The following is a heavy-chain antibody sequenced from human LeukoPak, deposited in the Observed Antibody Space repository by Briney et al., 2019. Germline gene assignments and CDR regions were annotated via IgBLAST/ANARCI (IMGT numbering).Heavy chain of an antibody. Sequence: ASVKVSCKASGYTFTSYGISWVRQAPGQGLEWMGWISAYNGNTNYAQKLQGRVTMTTDTSTSTAYMELRSLRSDDTAVYYCARDIWYSGSDRGVLDFDYWGQGTLVTVSS. J-gene: IGHJ4*02. CDR3: ARDIWYSGSDRGVLDFDY. D-gene: IGHD1-26*01. V-gene: IGHV1-18*01. CDR2: ISAYNGNT. CDR1: GYTFTSYG.